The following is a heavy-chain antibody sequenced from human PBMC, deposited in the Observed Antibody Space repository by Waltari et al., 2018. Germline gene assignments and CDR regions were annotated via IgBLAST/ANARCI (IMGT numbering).Heavy chain of an antibody. CDR2: LRNSGTT. CDR1: GDGYFLGDDT. CDR3: ARRPTKYYDSLGWGFFDQ. Sequence: HVQLQESGPGLLKPSETLSLTCTVSGDGYFLGDDTWTWVRQAPGKGLEWIAYLRNSGTTKCTPSLESRVTVSAVTSKKQFSLRLTSVTAADTAVYYCARRPTKYYDSLGWGFFDQWGPGILVTVSS. J-gene: IGHJ4*02. D-gene: IGHD3-22*01. V-gene: IGHV4-59*08.